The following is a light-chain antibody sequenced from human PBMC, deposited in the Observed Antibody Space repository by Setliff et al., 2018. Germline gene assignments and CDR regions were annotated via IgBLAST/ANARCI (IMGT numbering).Light chain of an antibody. J-gene: IGLJ2*01. CDR3: SSYAGGNNLV. CDR1: SSDVGGYNDVFRYNY. CDR2: EVT. V-gene: IGLV2-8*01. Sequence: QSVLTQPPSASGSPGQSVTISCTGASSDVGGYNDVFRYNYVSWYQQYPGKAPKLLISEVTKRPSGVPDRFSGSKSGNTASLTVSGLQAEDEADYYCSSYAGGNNLVFGGGTKVTVL.